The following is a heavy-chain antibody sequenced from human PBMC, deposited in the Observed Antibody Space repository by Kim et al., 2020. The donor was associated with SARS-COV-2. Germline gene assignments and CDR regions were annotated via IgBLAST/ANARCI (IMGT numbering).Heavy chain of an antibody. Sequence: SETLSLTCTVSGDSISYYYWSWIRQSPGKGLEWIGYIYYGGTTAYNPSLKSRVTISVDTSTNESSLELTSVTAADTAIYYCVRYEGRTGWRQRDYWGRGT. D-gene: IGHD3-3*01. V-gene: IGHV4-59*01. CDR2: IYYGGTT. CDR3: VRYEGRTGWRQRDY. CDR1: GDSISYYY. J-gene: IGHJ4*02.